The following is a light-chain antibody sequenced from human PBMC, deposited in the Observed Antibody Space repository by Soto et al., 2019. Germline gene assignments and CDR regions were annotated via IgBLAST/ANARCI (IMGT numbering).Light chain of an antibody. J-gene: IGKJ2*01. CDR2: DAS. Sequence: VMTQSPATLSLSPGDAATLSCRAGHDVSVSLVWYQQRPGQAPRLRIHDASNRATGIPARFSGSGSGTDFTLIIGSLQPEDSALYYCQQRASWPFTLGQGTKVDIK. V-gene: IGKV3-11*01. CDR3: QQRASWPFT. CDR1: HDVSVS.